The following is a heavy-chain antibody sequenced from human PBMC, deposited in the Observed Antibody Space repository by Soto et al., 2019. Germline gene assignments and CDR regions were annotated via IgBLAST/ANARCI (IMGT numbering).Heavy chain of an antibody. Sequence: QVQLVQSGAEVKKPEASVKVSCKASGYTFTSYGISWVRQAPGQGLEWMGWISAYNGNTNYAQRLQGRVTMTTDTSTSTAYMELRSLRSDDTALYYCARDEPVVDGSSGMDVWCQGTTVTVSS. CDR2: ISAYNGNT. V-gene: IGHV1-18*01. CDR1: GYTFTSYG. CDR3: ARDEPVVDGSSGMDV. J-gene: IGHJ6*02. D-gene: IGHD6-19*01.